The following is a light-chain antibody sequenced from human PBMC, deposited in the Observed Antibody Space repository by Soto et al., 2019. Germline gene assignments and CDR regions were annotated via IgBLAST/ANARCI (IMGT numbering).Light chain of an antibody. J-gene: IGKJ2*01. V-gene: IGKV1-5*03. Sequence: DIQMTQSPSTLSGSVGDRVTITCRASQTISSWLAWYQQKPGKAPKLLIYKASTLKSGVPSRFSGSGSGTEFTLTISSLQPDDFATYYCQQRNSYPRTFXQGTKVDIK. CDR1: QTISSW. CDR2: KAS. CDR3: QQRNSYPRT.